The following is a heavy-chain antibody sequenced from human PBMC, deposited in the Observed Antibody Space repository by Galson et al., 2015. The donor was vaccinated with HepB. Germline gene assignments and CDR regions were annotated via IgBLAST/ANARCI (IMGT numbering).Heavy chain of an antibody. J-gene: IGHJ5*02. Sequence: SLRLSCAASGFTFGDYAMSWFRQAPGKGLEWVGFIRSKAYGGTTEYAASVKGRFTISRDDSKSIAYLQMNSLKTEDTAVYYCTRGSHSGSYGWFDPWGQGTLVTVSS. CDR1: GFTFGDYA. CDR3: TRGSHSGSYGWFDP. CDR2: IRSKAYGGTT. D-gene: IGHD1-26*01. V-gene: IGHV3-49*03.